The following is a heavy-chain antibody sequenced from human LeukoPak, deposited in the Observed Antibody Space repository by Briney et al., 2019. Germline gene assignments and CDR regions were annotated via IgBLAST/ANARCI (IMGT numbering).Heavy chain of an antibody. CDR2: IYYSGST. V-gene: IGHV4-39*07. Sequence: SETLSLTCTVSGGSISSSSYYWGWIRQPPGKGLEWIGSIYYSGSTYYNPSLKSRVTISVDTSKNQFFLKLSSVTAADTAVYYCARRGDCGGDCYSDIWGQGTMVTVSS. D-gene: IGHD2-21*02. CDR1: GGSISSSSYY. CDR3: ARRGDCGGDCYSDI. J-gene: IGHJ3*02.